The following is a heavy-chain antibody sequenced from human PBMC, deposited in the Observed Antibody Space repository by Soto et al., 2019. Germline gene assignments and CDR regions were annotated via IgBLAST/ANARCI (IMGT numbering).Heavy chain of an antibody. J-gene: IGHJ4*02. CDR3: ARGPHVGISTS. V-gene: IGHV3-53*01. CDR1: GFNVSSNY. CDR2: IYSGGST. Sequence: EVQLVESGGGLIQPGGSLRLSCAASGFNVSSNYMSWVRQAPGKGLEWLSVIYSGGSTYYAESVKRRFTISRDNSKNTLNLQMNALRVEDTAVYYCARGPHVGISTSWGQGTLVTVSS. D-gene: IGHD2-2*01.